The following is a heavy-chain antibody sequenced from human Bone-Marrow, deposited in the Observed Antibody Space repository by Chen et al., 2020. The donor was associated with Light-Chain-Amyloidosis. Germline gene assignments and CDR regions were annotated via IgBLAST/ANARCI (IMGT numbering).Heavy chain of an antibody. CDR2: ISGSGGSR. D-gene: IGHD3-9*01. CDR1: GFAFSSYA. V-gene: IGHV3-23*04. J-gene: IGHJ3*02. Sequence: EVQLVESGGGLLQRGGSLRLSCAASGFAFSSYAMSWVRQAPGKGLEWVSTISGSGGSRYYCDSLKCRFTISRDNSKNALFLQMISLRAEDTAVYYCAKDISYDDILPGYPADAFDIWGQGTMVTVSS. CDR3: AKDISYDDILPGYPADAFDI.